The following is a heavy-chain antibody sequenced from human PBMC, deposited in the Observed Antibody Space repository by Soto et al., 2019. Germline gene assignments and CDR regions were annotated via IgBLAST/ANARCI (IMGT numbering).Heavy chain of an antibody. CDR1: GFTFSSYW. CDR2: IKQDGSEK. Sequence: EVQLVESGGGLVQPGGSLRLSCAASGFTFSSYWMSWVRQAPGKGLEWVANIKQDGSEKYYVDSVKGRFTISRDNAKNSLDLQMNSLRAEDTAVYYCARSLEDYYYYYGMDVWGQGTTVTVSS. CDR3: ARSLEDYYYYYGMDV. J-gene: IGHJ6*02. D-gene: IGHD1-1*01. V-gene: IGHV3-7*05.